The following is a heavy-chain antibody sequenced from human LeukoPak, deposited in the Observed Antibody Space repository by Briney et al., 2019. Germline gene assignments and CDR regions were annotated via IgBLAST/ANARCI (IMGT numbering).Heavy chain of an antibody. CDR1: GFTVSSNY. D-gene: IGHD6-6*01. Sequence: PGGSLRLSCAASGFTVSSNYMSWVRQAPGKGLEWVSVIYSGGSTYYADSVKGRFTISRDNAKNSLYLQMNSLRAEDTAVYHCARGHQQLDGMDVWGQGTTVTVSS. V-gene: IGHV3-66*01. J-gene: IGHJ6*02. CDR2: IYSGGST. CDR3: ARGHQQLDGMDV.